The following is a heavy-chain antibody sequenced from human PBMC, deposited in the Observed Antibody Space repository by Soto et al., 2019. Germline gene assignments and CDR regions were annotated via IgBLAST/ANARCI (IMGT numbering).Heavy chain of an antibody. J-gene: IGHJ4*02. CDR1: GFTFSSYG. Sequence: QVQLVESGGGVVQPGRSLRLSCAASGFTFSSYGMHWVRQAPGKGLEWVAVISYDGGNKYYADSVKGRFTISRDNSKNALYLQMNSLRAEDTAVYYCAKGDPGQEDYWGQGTLVTVSS. CDR3: AKGDPGQEDY. V-gene: IGHV3-30*18. CDR2: ISYDGGNK.